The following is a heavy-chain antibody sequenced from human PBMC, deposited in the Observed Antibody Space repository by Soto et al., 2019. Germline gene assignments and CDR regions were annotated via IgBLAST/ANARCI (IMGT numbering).Heavy chain of an antibody. CDR3: AKGEEKGN. CDR1: GVNFVNYG. J-gene: IGHJ4*02. Sequence: FQRRSSEVSGVNFVNYGGHWVRQAPGKGLEWVSFISYDGSNKYYADSVRGRFTISRDNSKSTVYMQMNSLRLDDAAVYYCAKGEEKGNWGQGNLVNCSS. V-gene: IGHV3-30*18. CDR2: ISYDGSNK.